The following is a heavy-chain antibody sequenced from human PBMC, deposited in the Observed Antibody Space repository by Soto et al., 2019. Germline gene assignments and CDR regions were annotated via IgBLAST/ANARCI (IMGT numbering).Heavy chain of an antibody. CDR1: GGSFTSNNW. Sequence: PXETLSLTCAVAGGSFTSNNWWTWVRQPPGQGLEWIGEIYRTGSTNYNPSLKSRVTIPLDKSENQFSLKVTSLTAADTAVYYCASRDPGTSVDYWGQGTLVTVSS. CDR2: IYRTGST. V-gene: IGHV4-4*02. J-gene: IGHJ4*02. D-gene: IGHD1-7*01. CDR3: ASRDPGTSVDY.